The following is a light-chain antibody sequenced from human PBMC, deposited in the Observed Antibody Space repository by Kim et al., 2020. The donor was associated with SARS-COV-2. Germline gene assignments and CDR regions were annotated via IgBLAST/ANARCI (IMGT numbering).Light chain of an antibody. Sequence: SQGERSTLSCRASQSVSNCLAWYQQKSGQAPRLLIYDASSRANDIPDRFRGSGSGTDFTLTITRLEPEDFAVYFCQQYGSSPITFGQGTRLEIK. CDR2: DAS. J-gene: IGKJ5*01. CDR3: QQYGSSPIT. CDR1: QSVSNC. V-gene: IGKV3-20*01.